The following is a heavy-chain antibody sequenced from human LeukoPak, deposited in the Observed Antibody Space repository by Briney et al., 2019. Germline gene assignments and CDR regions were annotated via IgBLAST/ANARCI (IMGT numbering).Heavy chain of an antibody. CDR3: AKDSSYYDSSGTLDY. CDR1: GFTFDDYT. J-gene: IGHJ4*02. D-gene: IGHD3-22*01. Sequence: GGSLRLSCAASGFTFDDYTMHWVRQAPGKGLEWVSLISWDGGSTYYADSVKGRFTISRDNSKNSLYLQMNSLRTEDTALYYCAKDSSYYDSSGTLDYWGQGTLVTVSS. V-gene: IGHV3-43*01. CDR2: ISWDGGST.